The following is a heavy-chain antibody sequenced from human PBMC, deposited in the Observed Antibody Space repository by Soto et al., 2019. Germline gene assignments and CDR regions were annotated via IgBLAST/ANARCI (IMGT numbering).Heavy chain of an antibody. V-gene: IGHV3-30-3*01. CDR2: ISYDGSNT. CDR1: GFTFSSYV. D-gene: IGHD2-15*01. J-gene: IGHJ4*02. CDR3: ARGDCRGVNCYFRGYYFNS. Sequence: QVQLVESGGGVVQPGRSLRLSCAASGFTFSSYVMHWVRQSPGKGLEWVAVISYDGSNTYYADSVKGRFTISRDNSENPLYLQMNSLRAEDTAVYSCARGDCRGVNCYFRGYYFNSWGQGTLVTVSS.